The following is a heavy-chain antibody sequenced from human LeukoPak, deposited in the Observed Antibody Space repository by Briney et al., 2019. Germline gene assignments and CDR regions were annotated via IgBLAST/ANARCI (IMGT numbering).Heavy chain of an antibody. Sequence: SETLSLTCTVSGGSISSYYWSWIRQPPGEGLEWIGYIYYSGSTNYNPSLKSRVTISVDTSKNQFSLKLSSVTAADTAVYYCARQGTMIVPGPDYFDYWGQGTLVTVSS. CDR2: IYYSGST. D-gene: IGHD3-22*01. CDR1: GGSISSYY. CDR3: ARQGTMIVPGPDYFDY. V-gene: IGHV4-59*08. J-gene: IGHJ4*02.